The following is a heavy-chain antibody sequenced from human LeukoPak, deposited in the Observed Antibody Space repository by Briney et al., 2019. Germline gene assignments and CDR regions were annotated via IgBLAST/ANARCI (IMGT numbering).Heavy chain of an antibody. CDR1: GFTFSSYA. CDR2: ISYDGSNK. J-gene: IGHJ4*02. V-gene: IGHV3-30-3*01. CDR3: ARGESRYCSSTSCPNFDY. D-gene: IGHD2-2*01. Sequence: PGGSLRLSCAASGFTFSSYAMHWVRQAPGKGLEWVAVISYDGSNKYYADSVKGRFTISRDNSKNTLYLQMNSLRAEDTAVYYCARGESRYCSSTSCPNFDYWGQGTLVTVSS.